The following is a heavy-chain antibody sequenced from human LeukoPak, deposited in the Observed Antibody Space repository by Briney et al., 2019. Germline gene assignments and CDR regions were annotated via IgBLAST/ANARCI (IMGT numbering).Heavy chain of an antibody. V-gene: IGHV4-59*01. CDR1: GGSISSYY. CDR3: ARGIPGMDV. Sequence: SETLSLTCTVSGGSISSYYWSWIRQPPGKGLEWIGYIYYSGCTNYNPSLKSRVTISVDTSKNQFSLKLSSVTAADTAVYYCARGIPGMDVWGQGTTVTVSS. CDR2: IYYSGCT. D-gene: IGHD3-10*01. J-gene: IGHJ6*02.